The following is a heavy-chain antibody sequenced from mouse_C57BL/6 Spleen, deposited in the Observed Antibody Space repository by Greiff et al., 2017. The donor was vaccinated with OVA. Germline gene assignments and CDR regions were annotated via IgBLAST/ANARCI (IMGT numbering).Heavy chain of an antibody. CDR2: IDPSDSYT. V-gene: IGHV1-59*01. J-gene: IGHJ2*01. Sequence: QVQLQQPGAELVRPGTSVKLSCKASGYTFTSYWMHWVKQRPGQGLEWIGVIDPSDSYTNYNQKFKGKATLTVDTSSSTAYMQLSSLTSEDSAVYYCASPSYYGSSYWGQGTTLTVSS. D-gene: IGHD1-1*01. CDR3: ASPSYYGSSY. CDR1: GYTFTSYW.